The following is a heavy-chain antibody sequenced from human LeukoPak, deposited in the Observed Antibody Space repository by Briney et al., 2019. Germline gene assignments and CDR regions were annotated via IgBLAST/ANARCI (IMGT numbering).Heavy chain of an antibody. CDR1: GFIFSNYG. V-gene: IGHV3-33*05. CDR2: IQFDGSKT. J-gene: IGHJ4*02. Sequence: GGSLRLSCAASGFIFSNYGMHWVRQAPGKGLEWVTAIQFDGSKTYYAASVRDRLTISRDDSKNTLYLQMNSLRVEDTAIYFCARDDCGSPTCLAFRGRGVQVTVSS. D-gene: IGHD2-2*01. CDR3: ARDDCGSPTCLAF.